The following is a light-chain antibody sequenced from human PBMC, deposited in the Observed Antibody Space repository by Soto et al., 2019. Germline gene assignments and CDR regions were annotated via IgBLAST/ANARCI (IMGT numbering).Light chain of an antibody. CDR3: CSYAGSSTFFYV. CDR1: SSDVGSYNL. V-gene: IGLV2-23*03. J-gene: IGLJ1*01. CDR2: EGS. Sequence: QSVLTQPASVSGSPGQSFTISCTGTSSDVGSYNLVSWYQQHPGKAPKLMIYEGSKRPSGVSNRFSGSKSGNTASLTISGLQAEDEADYYCCSYAGSSTFFYVFGTGTKLTVL.